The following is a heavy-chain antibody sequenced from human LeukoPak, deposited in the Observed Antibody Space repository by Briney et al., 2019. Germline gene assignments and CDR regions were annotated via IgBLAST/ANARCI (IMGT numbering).Heavy chain of an antibody. CDR2: INPSGGST. CDR3: ARVVRPSGYGY. D-gene: IGHD3-22*01. V-gene: IGHV1-46*01. CDR1: GYTFTSYD. Sequence: ASVKVSCKASGYTFTSYDINWVRQAPGQGLEWMGIINPSGGSTSYAQKFQGRVTMTRDTSTSTVYMELSSLRSEDTAVYYCARVVRPSGYGYWGQGTLVTVSS. J-gene: IGHJ4*02.